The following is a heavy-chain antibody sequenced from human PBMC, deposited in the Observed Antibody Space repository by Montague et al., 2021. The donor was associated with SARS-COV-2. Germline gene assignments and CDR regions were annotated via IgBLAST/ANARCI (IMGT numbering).Heavy chain of an antibody. D-gene: IGHD1-1*01. CDR3: ARGAPGY. J-gene: IGHJ4*02. Sequence: SETLSLTCTVSGESISGFYWNWIRQPAGKGLEWIGRIYDSGGTDYNPSLESRVTMSVDTSKNQFSLKLTSVTAADTAVYYCARGAPGYWGQGTLVTVSS. V-gene: IGHV4-4*07. CDR1: GESISGFY. CDR2: IYDSGGT.